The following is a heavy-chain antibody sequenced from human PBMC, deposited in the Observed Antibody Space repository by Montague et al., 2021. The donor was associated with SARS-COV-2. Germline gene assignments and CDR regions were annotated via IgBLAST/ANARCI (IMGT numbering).Heavy chain of an antibody. V-gene: IGHV2-70*11. CDR1: GFSLSTSGMC. Sequence: VKPTQTLTLTCTFSGFSLSTSGMCVSWIRQPPGKALEWLARIDWDDDKYYSTSLKTRLTISKDTSKNQVVLTMTNMDPVDTATYYCARTFYDILTGYSKWGSDYWGQGTLVTVSS. CDR3: ARTFYDILTGYSKWGSDY. J-gene: IGHJ4*02. D-gene: IGHD3-9*01. CDR2: IDWDDDK.